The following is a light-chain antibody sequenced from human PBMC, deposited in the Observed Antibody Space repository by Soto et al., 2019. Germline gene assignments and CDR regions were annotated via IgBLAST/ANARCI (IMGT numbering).Light chain of an antibody. CDR2: NSS. CDR3: QQYCDLPQT. Sequence: EIVLTQSPGTLSLSPGERATLSCRASQSVRNNYLAWYQQKPGQAPRLLIYNSSTRVTGIPDRFSGSGSGTDFTLTISRLEPEDFALYYCQQYCDLPQTFGQGTKVEMK. J-gene: IGKJ1*01. CDR1: QSVRNNY. V-gene: IGKV3-20*01.